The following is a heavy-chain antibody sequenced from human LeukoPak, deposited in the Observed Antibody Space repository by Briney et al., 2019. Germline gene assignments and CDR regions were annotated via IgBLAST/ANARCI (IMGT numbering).Heavy chain of an antibody. J-gene: IGHJ4*02. V-gene: IGHV3-7*01. D-gene: IGHD3-10*01. CDR3: ARDPTYDSGSPLGY. Sequence: GGSLRLSCAASGFPFSRYWMTWVRQAPGKGPEWVANIKYDGSEKFYVGSVRGRFTISRDNTYNSLHLQMNSLRAEDTAIYYCARDPTYDSGSPLGYGGQGTLVAVSS. CDR1: GFPFSRYW. CDR2: IKYDGSEK.